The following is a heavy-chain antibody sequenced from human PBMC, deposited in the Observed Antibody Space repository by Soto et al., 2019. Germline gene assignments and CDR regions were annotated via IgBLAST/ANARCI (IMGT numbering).Heavy chain of an antibody. CDR2: MNAGNGNT. Sequence: ASVKVSCKASGYTFTSYAMHWVRQAPGQRLEWMGWMNAGNGNTKYSQKFQGRVTITRDTSMSTDYMELSSLRSEDTAVYYCARGEKWELLNYWGQGTLVTVSS. V-gene: IGHV1-3*01. CDR1: GYTFTSYA. CDR3: ARGEKWELLNY. J-gene: IGHJ4*02. D-gene: IGHD1-26*01.